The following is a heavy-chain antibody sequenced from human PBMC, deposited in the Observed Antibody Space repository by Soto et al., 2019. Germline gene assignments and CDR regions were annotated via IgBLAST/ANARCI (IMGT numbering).Heavy chain of an antibody. J-gene: IGHJ4*02. CDR3: ARVFDTYYFDS. D-gene: IGHD3-9*01. CDR2: IWSDGSNK. V-gene: IGHV3-33*08. CDR1: GFTFSSYN. Sequence: GGSLRLSCAASGFTFSSYNMNWVRQAPGKGLEWVAVIWSDGSNKYYADSVKGRFTISRDNSKKTLYLQMNSLRAEDTAVYYCARVFDTYYFDSWGQGNMVTVSS.